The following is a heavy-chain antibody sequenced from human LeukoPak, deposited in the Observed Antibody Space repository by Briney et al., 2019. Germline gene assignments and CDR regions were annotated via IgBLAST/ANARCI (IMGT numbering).Heavy chain of an antibody. J-gene: IGHJ5*02. CDR1: GFDLHTYE. CDR2: ITISGHTK. CDR3: ARGDPHADL. V-gene: IGHV3-48*03. Sequence: GGSLRLSCAASGFDLHTYEMNWVRQAPGKGLEWIADITISGHTKNYADSVKGRFTISRDSARTSPYLQMNSLRVEDTGVYFCARGDPHADLWGQGTLVTVSS.